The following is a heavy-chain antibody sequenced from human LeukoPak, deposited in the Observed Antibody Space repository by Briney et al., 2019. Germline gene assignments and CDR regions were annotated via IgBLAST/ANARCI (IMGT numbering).Heavy chain of an antibody. V-gene: IGHV3-21*04. CDR2: ISSGSRDI. Sequence: GGSLRLSCVVSGFTFSTYTMNWVRQAPGKGLEWVSSISSGSRDIYYADSPKGRFTISRDNAKNSLYLQMNSLRAEDTAVYYCAKDRYNSGWHFDSWGQGTLVTVSS. D-gene: IGHD6-19*01. J-gene: IGHJ4*02. CDR1: GFTFSTYT. CDR3: AKDRYNSGWHFDS.